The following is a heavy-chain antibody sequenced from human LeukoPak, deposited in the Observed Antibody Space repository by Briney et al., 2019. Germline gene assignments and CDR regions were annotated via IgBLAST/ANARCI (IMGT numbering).Heavy chain of an antibody. CDR1: GYSINSGYY. CDR3: ARRVVVTRGFDY. Sequence: PSETLSLTCTVSGYSINSGYYWDWIRQPPGKGLEWIGSMYHGGITYYSPFLRSRVTISVDTSKNQFSLNLSSVTAADTAVYYCARRVVVTRGFDYWGQGTLVTVSS. V-gene: IGHV4-38-2*02. J-gene: IGHJ4*02. D-gene: IGHD4-23*01. CDR2: MYHGGIT.